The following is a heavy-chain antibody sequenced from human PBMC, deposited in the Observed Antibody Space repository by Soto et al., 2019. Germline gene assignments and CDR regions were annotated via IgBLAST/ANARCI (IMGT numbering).Heavy chain of an antibody. Sequence: SLRLSCAASGFTFSSYAMHWVRQAPGKGLEWVAVISYDGSNKYYADSVKGRFTISRDNSKNTLYLQMNSLRAEDTAVYYCARDSYSSSSHLHPKYYYYYGMDVWGQGTTVTVSS. V-gene: IGHV3-30-3*01. D-gene: IGHD6-13*01. CDR1: GFTFSSYA. J-gene: IGHJ6*02. CDR2: ISYDGSNK. CDR3: ARDSYSSSSHLHPKYYYYYGMDV.